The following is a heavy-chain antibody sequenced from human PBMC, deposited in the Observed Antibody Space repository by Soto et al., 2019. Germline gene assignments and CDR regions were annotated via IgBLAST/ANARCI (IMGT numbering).Heavy chain of an antibody. V-gene: IGHV4-34*01. CDR3: ARALPHARNTTAKGPPGY. D-gene: IGHD5-18*01. J-gene: IGHJ4*02. CDR2: INHSGST. CDR1: GGSFSGYY. Sequence: QVQLQQWGAGLLKPSETLSLTCAVYGGSFSGYYWSWIRQPPGKGLEWIGEINHSGSTNYNPSLKSRVTISVDTSKNQFSLKLSSVTAADTAVYYCARALPHARNTTAKGPPGYWGQGTLVTVSS.